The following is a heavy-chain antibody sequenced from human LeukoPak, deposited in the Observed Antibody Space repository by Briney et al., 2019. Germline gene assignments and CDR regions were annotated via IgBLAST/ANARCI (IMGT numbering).Heavy chain of an antibody. CDR1: GFTFSSHG. D-gene: IGHD6-13*01. CDR3: AKESGSRSYGAYFPH. Sequence: GGSLRLSCAASGFTFSSHGMQWVRQAPGKGMEWVAVISYDGSTKYYADSVKGRFTISRDNSKSTLYLQMNSLRAEDTAVYYCAKESGSRSYGAYFPHWGQGTLVTVSS. J-gene: IGHJ1*01. CDR2: ISYDGSTK. V-gene: IGHV3-30*18.